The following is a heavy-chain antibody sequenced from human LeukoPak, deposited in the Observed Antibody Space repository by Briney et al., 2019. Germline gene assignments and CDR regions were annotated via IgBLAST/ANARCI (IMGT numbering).Heavy chain of an antibody. V-gene: IGHV3-30*04. J-gene: IGHJ4*02. CDR1: EFTFSSYA. CDR2: ISYDGSNK. Sequence: GGSLRLSCAASEFTFSSYAMHWVRQAPGKGLEWVAVISYDGSNKYYADSVKGRFTISRDNSKNTLYLQMNSLRAEDTAVYYCARDQLRFLEWSWDYWGQGTLFTVSS. CDR3: ARDQLRFLEWSWDY. D-gene: IGHD3-3*01.